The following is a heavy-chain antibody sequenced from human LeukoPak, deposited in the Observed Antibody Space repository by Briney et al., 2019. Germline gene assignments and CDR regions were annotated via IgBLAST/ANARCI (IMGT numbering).Heavy chain of an antibody. CDR2: IRSKAYGGTP. J-gene: IGHJ6*03. D-gene: IGHD6-6*01. Sequence: PGRSLRLSCTTSGFTFVDYALSWVRQVPGKGLEWVGFIRSKAYGGTPGYAASVKGRFTISRDDSKSIAYLQMTSLKMDDTAVYYCSRSPGPPARRIGNYYYYHMDVWGKGTTVTVSS. V-gene: IGHV3-49*04. CDR3: SRSPGPPARRIGNYYYYHMDV. CDR1: GFTFVDYA.